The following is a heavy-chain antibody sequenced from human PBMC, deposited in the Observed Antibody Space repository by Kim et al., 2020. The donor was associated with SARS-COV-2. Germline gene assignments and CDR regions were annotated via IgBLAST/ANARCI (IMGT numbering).Heavy chain of an antibody. D-gene: IGHD3-22*01. Sequence: SETLSLTCVVSGDSVRNVNWWAWVRQAPGKGLEWIGEIFHSGSTKYSPSLRSRATISIDYSKNQFYLNLDSVTAADTAVYYCVRYGYDTNGYIPFWGQGILVTVSS. J-gene: IGHJ4*02. CDR3: VRYGYDTNGYIPF. CDR1: GDSVRNVNW. V-gene: IGHV4-4*02. CDR2: IFHSGST.